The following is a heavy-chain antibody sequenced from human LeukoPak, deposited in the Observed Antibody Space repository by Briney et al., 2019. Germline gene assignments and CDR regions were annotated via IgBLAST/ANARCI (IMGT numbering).Heavy chain of an antibody. CDR3: ARDRVAAVDWNYYGMDV. J-gene: IGHJ6*02. CDR1: GFTFSSYS. D-gene: IGHD2-15*01. Sequence: GGSLRLSCAASGFTFSSYSMTWVRQAPGKGLEWVSSISSSSSYIYYADSVKGRFTISRDNAKNSLYLQMNSLRAEDTAVYYCARDRVAAVDWNYYGMDVWGQGTTVTVSS. V-gene: IGHV3-21*01. CDR2: ISSSSSYI.